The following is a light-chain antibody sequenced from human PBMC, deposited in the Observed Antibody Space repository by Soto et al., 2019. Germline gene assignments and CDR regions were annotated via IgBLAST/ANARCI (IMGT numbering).Light chain of an antibody. V-gene: IGKV1-12*01. CDR2: AAS. CDR1: QVISTS. J-gene: IGKJ5*01. Sequence: DIRLSQSRSSESASVGDRGTITCLASQVISTSLAWYQQKPGRAPKLLIYAASSLQSGVPSRFSGSGSGTDFTLTISSLQPEDFAIYYCQQANSFPITFGQGTRLAIK. CDR3: QQANSFPIT.